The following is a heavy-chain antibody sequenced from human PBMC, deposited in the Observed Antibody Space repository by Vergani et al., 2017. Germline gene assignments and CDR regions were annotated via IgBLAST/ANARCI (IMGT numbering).Heavy chain of an antibody. Sequence: VQLLESGGGLVQPGGSLRLSCAASGFTFSSYAMHWVRQAPGKGLGWVAFIRYDGSNKYYADSVKGRFNISRDTSKNTLYLQMNSLRAEDTAVYYCAKPSHDSSGYYYSAPRQYVQHWGQGTLVTVSS. J-gene: IGHJ1*01. CDR1: GFTFSSYA. V-gene: IGHV3-30*02. CDR2: IRYDGSNK. CDR3: AKPSHDSSGYYYSAPRQYVQH. D-gene: IGHD3-22*01.